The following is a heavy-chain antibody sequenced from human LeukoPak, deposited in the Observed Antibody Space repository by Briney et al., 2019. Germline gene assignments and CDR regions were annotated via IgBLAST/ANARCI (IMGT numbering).Heavy chain of an antibody. D-gene: IGHD1-20*01. CDR3: ATRHKNRYSWTLFDY. J-gene: IGHJ4*02. Sequence: SAVTVSFKSSGGTFSSYAISWVRQPPGQGLEWVGGIIPIFGTANYAQKFQGRVTITADESTSTAYMEMSSLRSEDTAVYYCATRHKNRYSWTLFDYWGQGTLVTVSS. CDR1: GGTFSSYA. CDR2: IIPIFGTA. V-gene: IGHV1-69*01.